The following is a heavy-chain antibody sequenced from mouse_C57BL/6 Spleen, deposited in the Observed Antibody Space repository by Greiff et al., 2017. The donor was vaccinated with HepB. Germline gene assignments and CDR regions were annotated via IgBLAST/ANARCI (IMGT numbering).Heavy chain of an antibody. D-gene: IGHD1-1*01. J-gene: IGHJ1*03. CDR1: GFTFSSYA. V-gene: IGHV5-4*01. CDR2: ISDGGSYT. Sequence: EVRGVESGGGLVKPGGSLKLSCAASGFTFSSYAMSWVRQTPEKRLEWVATISDGGSYTYYPDNVKGRFTISRDNAKNNLYLQMSHLKSEDTAMYYCAREGGLRSWYFDVWGTGTTVTVSS. CDR3: AREGGLRSWYFDV.